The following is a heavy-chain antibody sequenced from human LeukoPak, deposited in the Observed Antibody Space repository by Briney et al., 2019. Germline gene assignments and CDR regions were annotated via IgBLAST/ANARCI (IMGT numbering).Heavy chain of an antibody. CDR1: GYSFNTNW. D-gene: IGHD2-8*01. Sequence: GESLKISCKGSGYSFNTNWIGWVRQMPGKGLEWMGIIYPGDSDTRYSPSFQGQVTISADKSISTAYLQWSSLKASDTAMYYCARGAGDCVNGVCYSYNWFDPWGQGTLVTVSS. J-gene: IGHJ5*02. CDR2: IYPGDSDT. CDR3: ARGAGDCVNGVCYSYNWFDP. V-gene: IGHV5-51*01.